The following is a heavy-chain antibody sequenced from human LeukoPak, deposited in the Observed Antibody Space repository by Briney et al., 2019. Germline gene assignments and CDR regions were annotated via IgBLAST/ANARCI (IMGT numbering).Heavy chain of an antibody. D-gene: IGHD3-22*01. CDR3: AKTSHDSSGYYYFDY. J-gene: IGHJ4*02. Sequence: VGSLRLSCAASAFTFSSYAMSWVRQAPGKGLEWVSAISGSGGSTYYADSVKGRFTISRDNSKNTLYLQMNSLRAEDTAVYYCAKTSHDSSGYYYFDYRGQGTLVTVSS. CDR1: AFTFSSYA. CDR2: ISGSGGST. V-gene: IGHV3-23*01.